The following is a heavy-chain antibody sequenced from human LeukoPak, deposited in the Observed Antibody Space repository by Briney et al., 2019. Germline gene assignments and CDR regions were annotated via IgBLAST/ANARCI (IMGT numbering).Heavy chain of an antibody. V-gene: IGHV3-30-3*01. CDR1: GFIFSTYD. J-gene: IGHJ4*02. Sequence: GRSLRLSCAASGFIFSTYDMHWVRQAPGKGLEWVAVISREGGIAYHADSVNGRFTISRDNSKNTLYLQMNSLRADDTAVYYCARHFTTGSIDHWGQGNLVTVSS. D-gene: IGHD3-9*01. CDR2: ISREGGIA. CDR3: ARHFTTGSIDH.